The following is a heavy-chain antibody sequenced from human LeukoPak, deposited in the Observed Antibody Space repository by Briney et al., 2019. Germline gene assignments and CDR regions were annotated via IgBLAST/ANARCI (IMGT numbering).Heavy chain of an antibody. V-gene: IGHV4-59*08. J-gene: IGHJ4*02. D-gene: IGHD3-22*01. CDR2: INYSGST. Sequence: SETLSLTCNVSGDCISSYYWSWIRQSPGQGLEWIGYINYSGSTNYTPSLKSRVTMSVDTSKNQFALKLSTVTTADTAVYYCARRGSNGYVDYWGQGTLVTVSS. CDR1: GDCISSYY. CDR3: ARRGSNGYVDY.